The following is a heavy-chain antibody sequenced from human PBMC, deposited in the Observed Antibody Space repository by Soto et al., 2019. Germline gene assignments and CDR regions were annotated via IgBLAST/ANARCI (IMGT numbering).Heavy chain of an antibody. CDR1: GFTFSSYA. D-gene: IGHD3-10*01. J-gene: IGHJ4*02. CDR3: ARVSHPYYYGSGSYYKD. V-gene: IGHV3-30-3*01. CDR2: ISYDGSNK. Sequence: GGSLRLSCAASGFTFSSYAMHWVRQAPGKGLEWVAVISYDGSNKYYADSVKGRFTISRDNSKNTLYLQMNSLRAEDTAVYYCARVSHPYYYGSGSYYKDWGQGTLVPVSS.